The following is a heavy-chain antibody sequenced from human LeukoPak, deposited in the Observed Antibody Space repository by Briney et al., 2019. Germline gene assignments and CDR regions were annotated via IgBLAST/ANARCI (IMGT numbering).Heavy chain of an antibody. J-gene: IGHJ5*02. CDR3: ARELQSNNWFDP. CDR1: GGTFSSYA. D-gene: IGHD4-11*01. Sequence: ASVTVSFKASGGTFSSYAISWVRQAPGQGLEWMGGIIPIFGTANYAQKFQGRVTITTDESTSTAYMELSSLRSEDTAVYYCARELQSNNWFDPWGQGTLVTVSS. CDR2: IIPIFGTA. V-gene: IGHV1-69*05.